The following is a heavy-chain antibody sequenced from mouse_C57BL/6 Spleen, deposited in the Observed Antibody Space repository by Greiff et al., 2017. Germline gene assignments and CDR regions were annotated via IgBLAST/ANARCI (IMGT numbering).Heavy chain of an antibody. CDR2: INPNNGGT. D-gene: IGHD1-1*01. CDR1: GYTFTDYY. J-gene: IGHJ3*01. V-gene: IGHV1-26*01. Sequence: EVKLQQSGPELVKPGASVKISCKASGYTFTDYYMNWVKQSHGKSLEWIGDINPNNGGTSYNQKFKGKATLTVDKSSSTAYMELRSLTSEDSAVYYCARPLITTVVEGWFAYWGQGTLVTVSA. CDR3: ARPLITTVVEGWFAY.